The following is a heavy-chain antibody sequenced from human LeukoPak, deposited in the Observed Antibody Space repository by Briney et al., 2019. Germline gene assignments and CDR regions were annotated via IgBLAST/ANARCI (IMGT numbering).Heavy chain of an antibody. CDR1: GFTFSSYG. J-gene: IGHJ4*02. Sequence: PGGSLRLSCAASGFTFSSYGMHWVRQAPGKGLEWVAVISYDGSNKYYADSVKGRFTISRDNSKSTLYLQMNSLRAEDTAVYYCARDMSLDFWGQGTLVTVSS. CDR3: ARDMSLDF. V-gene: IGHV3-30*03. CDR2: ISYDGSNK.